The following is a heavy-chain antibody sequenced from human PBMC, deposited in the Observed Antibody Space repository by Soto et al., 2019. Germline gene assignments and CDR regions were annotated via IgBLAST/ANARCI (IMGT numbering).Heavy chain of an antibody. CDR2: IYWNDDK. Sequence: SGPTLVNPTQTLTLTCTFSGFSLSTSGVGVGLIRQPPGKALEWLALIYWNDDKRYSPSLKSRLTITKDTSKNQVVLTMTNMDPVDTATYYCAHRAARGRYYYYYGMDVWGQGTTVTVSS. V-gene: IGHV2-5*01. D-gene: IGHD6-6*01. CDR3: AHRAARGRYYYYYGMDV. J-gene: IGHJ6*02. CDR1: GFSLSTSGVG.